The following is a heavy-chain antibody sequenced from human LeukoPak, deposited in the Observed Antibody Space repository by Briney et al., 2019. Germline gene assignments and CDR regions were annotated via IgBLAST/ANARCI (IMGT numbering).Heavy chain of an antibody. V-gene: IGHV4-61*01. J-gene: IGHJ4*02. Sequence: SETLSLTCAVSGYSISSGYYWSWIRQPPGKGLEWIGYIYYSGSTNYNPSLKSRVTISVDTSKNQFSLKLSSVTAADTAVYYCAGEARGIAAAGTGYWGQGTLVTVSS. CDR3: AGEARGIAAAGTGY. D-gene: IGHD6-13*01. CDR2: IYYSGST. CDR1: GYSISSGYY.